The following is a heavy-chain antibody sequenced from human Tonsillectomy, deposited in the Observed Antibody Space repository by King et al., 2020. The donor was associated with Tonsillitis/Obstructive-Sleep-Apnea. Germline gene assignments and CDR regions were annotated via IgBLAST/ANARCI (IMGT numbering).Heavy chain of an antibody. CDR1: GGTFSSYA. V-gene: IGHV1-69*10. CDR3: ARDLHYDYVWGSYRSDYYYYDMDV. Sequence: QLVQSGAEVKKPGSSVRVSCNASGGTFSSYAISWVRQAPGQGLEWMGGIIPILGIVNYAQKFQGRVTITADKSTSTAYMELSSLRSEDTAVYYCARDLHYDYVWGSYRSDYYYYDMDVWGQGTTVTVSS. J-gene: IGHJ6*02. D-gene: IGHD3-16*02. CDR2: IIPILGIV.